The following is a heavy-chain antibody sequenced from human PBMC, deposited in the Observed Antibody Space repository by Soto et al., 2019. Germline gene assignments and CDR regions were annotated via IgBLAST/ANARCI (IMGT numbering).Heavy chain of an antibody. CDR3: ASYYDSSGYFDY. CDR1: GGSISSSSYY. Sequence: QLQLQESGPGLVKPSETLSLTCTVSGGSISSSSYYWGWIRQPPGKGLEWIGSIYYSGSTYYNPYLKSRVTISVDTSKNQFSLKLSSVTAADTAVYYCASYYDSSGYFDYWGQGTLVTVSS. D-gene: IGHD3-22*01. J-gene: IGHJ4*02. V-gene: IGHV4-39*01. CDR2: IYYSGST.